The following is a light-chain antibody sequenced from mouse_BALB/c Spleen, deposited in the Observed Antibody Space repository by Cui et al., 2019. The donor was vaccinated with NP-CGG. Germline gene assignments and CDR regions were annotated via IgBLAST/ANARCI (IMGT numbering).Light chain of an antibody. Sequence: QAVVTQESGLTTSPGETVTLTCRSSTGAVTTSNYAIWVQEKPDHLFTGLIGGTNNRAPGVPARFSGSLIGDKAALTITGAQTEDEAKYFCTLWYTNHWVFGGGTKLTVL. V-gene: IGLV1*01. J-gene: IGLJ1*01. CDR3: TLWYTNHWV. CDR1: TGAVTTSNY. CDR2: GTN.